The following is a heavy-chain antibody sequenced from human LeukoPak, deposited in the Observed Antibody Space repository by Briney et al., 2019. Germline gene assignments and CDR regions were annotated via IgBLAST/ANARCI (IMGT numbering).Heavy chain of an antibody. J-gene: IGHJ5*02. CDR1: GDSVSINRAA. CDR3: ARVKDYYDSSGYYDWFDP. CDR2: TYYRSKWYN. Sequence: SQTLSLTCAISGDSVSINRAAWNWIRQSPSRGLEWLGRTYYRSKWYNDYAVSVKSRITINPDTSKNQFSLQLNSVTPEDTAVYYCARVKDYYDSSGYYDWFDPWGQGTLVAVSS. D-gene: IGHD3-22*01. V-gene: IGHV6-1*01.